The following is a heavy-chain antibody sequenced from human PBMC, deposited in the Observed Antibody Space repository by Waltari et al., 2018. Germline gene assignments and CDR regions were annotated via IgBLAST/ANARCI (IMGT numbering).Heavy chain of an antibody. D-gene: IGHD3-16*01. Sequence: QVQLQESGPGLVKPSQTLSPTCTFSGCPISRGYYSLSWSSQAPGKGLEWIGYIYYSGRTYYNPSLKSRVTISVDTSKNQFSLKLSSVTAADTAVYYCARGPRGDRVRGYFDYWGQGTLVTVSS. V-gene: IGHV4-30-4*01. CDR3: ARGPRGDRVRGYFDY. J-gene: IGHJ4*02. CDR2: IYYSGRT. CDR1: GCPISRGYYS.